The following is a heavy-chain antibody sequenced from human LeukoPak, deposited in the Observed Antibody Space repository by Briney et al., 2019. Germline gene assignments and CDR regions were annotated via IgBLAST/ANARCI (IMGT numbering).Heavy chain of an antibody. V-gene: IGHV1-46*01. J-gene: IGHJ4*02. Sequence: GASVKVSCKASGYTFTSYYMHWVRQAPGQGLEWMGIINPSGGSTSYAQKFQGRVTMTRDTSTSTVYMELSSLRSEDTAVYYCARDFRYRDSSGYYSFDYWGQGTLVTVSS. CDR2: INPSGGST. D-gene: IGHD3-22*01. CDR3: ARDFRYRDSSGYYSFDY. CDR1: GYTFTSYY.